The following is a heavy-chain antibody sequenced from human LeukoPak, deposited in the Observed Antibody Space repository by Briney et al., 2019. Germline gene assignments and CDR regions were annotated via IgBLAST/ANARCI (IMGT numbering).Heavy chain of an antibody. CDR3: ANPARDFADSGAITW. Sequence: SETLSLTCAVYGGSFSGYYWSWIRQPPGKGLEWIGEINHSGSTNYNPSLKSRVTISVDTSKNQFSLKLSSVTAADTAVYYCANPARDFADSGAITWWGQGTLVTVSS. V-gene: IGHV4-34*01. J-gene: IGHJ4*02. CDR2: INHSGST. CDR1: GGSFSGYY. D-gene: IGHD4-17*01.